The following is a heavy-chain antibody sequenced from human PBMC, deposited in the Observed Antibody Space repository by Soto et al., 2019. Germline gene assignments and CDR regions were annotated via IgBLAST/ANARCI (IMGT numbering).Heavy chain of an antibody. CDR3: SRVLWYYDFWSGYYYYGMDV. V-gene: IGHV1-18*01. J-gene: IGHJ6*02. CDR2: ISAYNGNT. Sequence: ASVKVSCKASGYTFTSYGISWVRQAPGQGLEWMGWISAYNGNTNYAQKHQGRVTMTTDTSTSTAYMELRSLRSDDTAVYYCSRVLWYYDFWSGYYYYGMDVWGQGTTVTVSS. CDR1: GYTFTSYG. D-gene: IGHD3-3*01.